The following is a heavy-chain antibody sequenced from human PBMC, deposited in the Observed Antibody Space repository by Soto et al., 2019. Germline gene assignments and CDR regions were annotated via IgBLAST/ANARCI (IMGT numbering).Heavy chain of an antibody. CDR2: TYYRSKWHN. CDR3: ARGWEAYSSSLDY. CDR1: GDSVSSNSTA. Sequence: QVQLQQSGPGLVKPSQTLSLTCAISGDSVSSNSTAWNWIRQSPSRGLEWLGRTYYRSKWHNDYSVSVKSRITINPDASKNQCALQLNSVTPEDTAVYYCARGWEAYSSSLDYWCQGTRVSVSS. J-gene: IGHJ4*02. D-gene: IGHD6-13*01. V-gene: IGHV6-1*01.